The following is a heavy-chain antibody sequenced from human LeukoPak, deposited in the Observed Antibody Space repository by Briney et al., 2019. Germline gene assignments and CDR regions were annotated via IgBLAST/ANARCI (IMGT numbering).Heavy chain of an antibody. CDR1: GFTFSDYA. CDR2: IRSKAHDGAT. Sequence: GRSLRLSCSASGFTFSDYAMSWVRQAPGRGLEWVSFIRSKAHDGATQYAASVKGRFTISRDDSNSIAYLQMNSLKTEDTAVYYCTRMEWVGDYDLGRGLDYWGQRTPVTVSS. CDR3: TRMEWVGDYDLGRGLDY. J-gene: IGHJ4*02. D-gene: IGHD4-17*01. V-gene: IGHV3-49*04.